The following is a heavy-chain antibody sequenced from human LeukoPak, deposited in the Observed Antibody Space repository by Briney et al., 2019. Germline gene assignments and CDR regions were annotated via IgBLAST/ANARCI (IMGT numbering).Heavy chain of an antibody. D-gene: IGHD6-13*01. J-gene: IGHJ4*02. CDR2: ISSSSSTI. CDR3: AREVVRAAGPQFDY. Sequence: GGSLRLSCAASGFTFSSYSMNWVRQAPGKGLEWVSYISSSSSTIYYADPVKGRFTISRDNAKNSLYLQMNSLRAEDTAVYYCAREVVRAAGPQFDYWGQGTLVTASS. CDR1: GFTFSSYS. V-gene: IGHV3-48*04.